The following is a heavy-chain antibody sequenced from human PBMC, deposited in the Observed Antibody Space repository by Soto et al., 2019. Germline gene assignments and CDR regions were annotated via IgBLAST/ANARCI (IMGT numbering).Heavy chain of an antibody. CDR1: GYTFTSYC. CDR2: ISAYNGNT. J-gene: IGHJ4*02. D-gene: IGHD1-26*01. V-gene: IGHV1-18*01. CDR3: ARDAPLRGSYYFDY. Sequence: ASVKVSCKASGYTFTSYCISWVRQAPGQGLEWMGWISAYNGNTNYAQKLQGRVTMTTDTSTSTAYMELRSLRSDDTAVYYCARDAPLRGSYYFDYWGQGTLVTVSS.